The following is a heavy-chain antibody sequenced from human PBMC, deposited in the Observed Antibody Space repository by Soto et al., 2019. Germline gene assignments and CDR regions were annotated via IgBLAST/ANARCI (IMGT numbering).Heavy chain of an antibody. CDR2: IYYSGST. CDR3: ARHKYSSGYDY. J-gene: IGHJ4*02. V-gene: IGHV4-59*08. Sequence: SETLSLTRTVSGDCISRCSWSWIRQPPGKGLEWIGYIYYSGSTNYNPSLKSRVTISVDTSKNQFSLKLSSVTAADTAVYYCARHKYSSGYDYWGQGTLVTVSS. D-gene: IGHD6-19*01. CDR1: GDCISRCS.